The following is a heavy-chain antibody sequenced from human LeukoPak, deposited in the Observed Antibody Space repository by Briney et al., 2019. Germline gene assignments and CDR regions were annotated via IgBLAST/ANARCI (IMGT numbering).Heavy chain of an antibody. CDR3: TRIWLVVPAAPLINWFDP. CDR1: GFSFSAYP. CDR2: IKQDGSEK. Sequence: GGSLRLSCAASGFSFSAYPMGWVRQAPGKGLEWVANIKQDGSEKYYVDSVKGRFTISRDNAKNSLYLQMNSLRAEDTAVYYCTRIWLVVPAAPLINWFDPWGQGTLVTVSS. D-gene: IGHD2-2*01. J-gene: IGHJ5*02. V-gene: IGHV3-7*01.